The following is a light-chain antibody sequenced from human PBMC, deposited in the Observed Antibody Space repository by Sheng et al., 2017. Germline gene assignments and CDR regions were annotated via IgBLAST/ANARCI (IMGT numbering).Light chain of an antibody. CDR3: QQYNSFSRT. Sequence: DIQMTQSPSTLSPSVGDRVTITCRASQTISTWLAWYQQKPGKAPQLLIYKASRLQSGVPSRFSGSGSGTEFTLTISSLQPDDSATYYCQQYNSFSRTFGQGTKLEIK. CDR1: QTISTW. J-gene: IGKJ2*01. V-gene: IGKV1-5*03. CDR2: KAS.